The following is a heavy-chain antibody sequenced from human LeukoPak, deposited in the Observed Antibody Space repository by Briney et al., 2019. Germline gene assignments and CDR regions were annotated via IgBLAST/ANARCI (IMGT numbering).Heavy chain of an antibody. V-gene: IGHV3-53*01. J-gene: IGHJ4*02. Sequence: GGSLRLSCAASAFTFSSYSMNWVRQAPGKGLEWVSVIYSDGSTKCADSVKARFTISRDNSKNTVYLQMKSLRVEDTAVYYCARGTLDNWGQGTLVTVSS. CDR1: AFTFSSYS. CDR2: IYSDGST. CDR3: ARGTLDN. D-gene: IGHD3/OR15-3a*01.